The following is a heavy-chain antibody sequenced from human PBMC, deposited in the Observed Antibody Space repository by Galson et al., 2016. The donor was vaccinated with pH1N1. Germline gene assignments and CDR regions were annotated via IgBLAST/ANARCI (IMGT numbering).Heavy chain of an antibody. CDR2: INTKTGNP. CDR3: ARETPSPSPTVLRYFDWSRGLSAFDM. CDR1: GFTFSNHG. Sequence: SVKVSCKASGFTFSNHGINWVRQAPGQALEWMGWINTKTGNPTYAQGFTGRFVFSLDTSVNTAYLQINSLTADDTAVYYCARETPSPSPTVLRYFDWSRGLSAFDMWGRGTLVTVSS. J-gene: IGHJ3*02. V-gene: IGHV7-4-1*02. D-gene: IGHD3-9*01.